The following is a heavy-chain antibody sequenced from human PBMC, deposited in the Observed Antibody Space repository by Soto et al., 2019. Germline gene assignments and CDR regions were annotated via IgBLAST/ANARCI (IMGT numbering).Heavy chain of an antibody. J-gene: IGHJ6*02. CDR2: IIPIFGTA. D-gene: IGHD1-26*01. CDR1: GGTFSSYA. CDR3: ARGSNSGSYYYYYGMDV. Sequence: QVQLVQSGAEVKKPGSSVKVSCKASGGTFSSYAISWVRQAPGQGLEWMGGIIPIFGTANYAQKFQGRVTITADESTSTAYRELSSLRSEDTAVYYCARGSNSGSYYYYYGMDVWGQGTTVTVSS. V-gene: IGHV1-69*01.